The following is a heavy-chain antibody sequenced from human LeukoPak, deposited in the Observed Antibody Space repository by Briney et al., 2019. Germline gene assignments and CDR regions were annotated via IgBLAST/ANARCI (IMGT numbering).Heavy chain of an antibody. CDR1: GFTFTSYT. Sequence: GGSLRLSCAASGFTFTSYTMNWVRQAPGKGLEWVSGISGSGGSTYYADSVKGRFAISRDNSKNTLFLQMNSLRAEDTAVYYCAKDYGSSDRVFDYWGQGTLVTVSS. CDR3: AKDYGSSDRVFDY. V-gene: IGHV3-23*01. J-gene: IGHJ4*02. CDR2: ISGSGGST. D-gene: IGHD3-22*01.